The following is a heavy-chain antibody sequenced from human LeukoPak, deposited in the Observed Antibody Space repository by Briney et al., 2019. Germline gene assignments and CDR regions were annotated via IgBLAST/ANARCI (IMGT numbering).Heavy chain of an antibody. D-gene: IGHD6-19*01. CDR3: ARGLQAARLAVADS. CDR1: GFTFSSYW. CDR2: ISSDESST. J-gene: IGHJ5*02. Sequence: GGSLRLSCAASGFTFSSYWMHWVRQAPGKGLVWVSRISSDESSTSYADSVKGRFTISRDNARNTLYLQMNSLRAEDTAVYYCARGLQAARLAVADSWGQGTLVTVSS. V-gene: IGHV3-74*01.